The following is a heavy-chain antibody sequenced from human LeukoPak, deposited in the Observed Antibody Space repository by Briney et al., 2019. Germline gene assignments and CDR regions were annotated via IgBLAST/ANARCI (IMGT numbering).Heavy chain of an antibody. CDR2: MNTGNGNT. Sequence: ASVKVSCKASGYTFTAYPLHWVRQAPGQRLEWTGWMNTGNGNTIYSQRFQGRVSITRGTSASTAYMELSSLRSEDTAVYYCARAGKGAYYYGSRDNWFDTWGQGTMVAVSS. CDR3: ARAGKGAYYYGSRDNWFDT. D-gene: IGHD3-22*01. CDR1: GYTFTAYP. J-gene: IGHJ5*02. V-gene: IGHV1-3*04.